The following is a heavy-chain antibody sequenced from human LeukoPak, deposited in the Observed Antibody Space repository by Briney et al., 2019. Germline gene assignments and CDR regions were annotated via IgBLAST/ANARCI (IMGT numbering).Heavy chain of an antibody. J-gene: IGHJ4*02. Sequence: PGRSLRLSCAASGFTFSSYWMHWVRQAPGKGLVWVSRIKSDGSITNYADSVKGRFTISRDNAKNTLYLQMTSLRAEDTAVYYCARAYSGSFFDYWGQGNLVTVSS. V-gene: IGHV3-74*01. CDR2: IKSDGSIT. CDR1: GFTFSSYW. D-gene: IGHD1-26*01. CDR3: ARAYSGSFFDY.